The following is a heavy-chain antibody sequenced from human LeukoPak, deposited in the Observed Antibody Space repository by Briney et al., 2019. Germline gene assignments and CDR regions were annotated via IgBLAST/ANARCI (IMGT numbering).Heavy chain of an antibody. D-gene: IGHD2-2*01. CDR2: IRYDGSNK. V-gene: IGHV3-30*02. CDR1: GFTFSSYG. Sequence: GGSLRLSCAASGFTFSSYGMHWVRQAPGKGLEWVAFIRYDGSNKYYADSVKGRFTISRDNSKNTLYLQMNSLRAEDTAVYYCAKPHGGRGCSSTSCYSFDYWGQGTLVTVSS. CDR3: AKPHGGRGCSSTSCYSFDY. J-gene: IGHJ4*02.